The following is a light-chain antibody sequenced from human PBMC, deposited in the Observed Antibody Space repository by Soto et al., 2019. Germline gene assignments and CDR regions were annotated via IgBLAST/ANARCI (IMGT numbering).Light chain of an antibody. CDR1: SSDVGGYNY. Sequence: QSALTQPASVSGSPGQSITISCTGTSSDVGGYNYVSWYQQHPGKAPKLMIYDVRDRPSGVSNRFSGSKSGKTASLTISGLQAEDEADYYCSSYSRSSPVVFGGGTKLTVL. CDR3: SSYSRSSPVV. V-gene: IGLV2-14*03. CDR2: DVR. J-gene: IGLJ2*01.